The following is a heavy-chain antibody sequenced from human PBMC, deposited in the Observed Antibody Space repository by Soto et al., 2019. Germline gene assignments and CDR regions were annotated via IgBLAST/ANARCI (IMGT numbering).Heavy chain of an antibody. CDR3: AKDEYDYYGVDV. Sequence: LRLSCAASGFTFDDYAMHWVRQAPGKGLEWVSLISWDGGSTYYADSVKGRFTISRDNSKNSLYLQMNSLRAEDTALYYCAKDEYDYYGVDVWGQGTTVTVSS. V-gene: IGHV3-43D*04. CDR1: GFTFDDYA. CDR2: ISWDGGST. J-gene: IGHJ6*02.